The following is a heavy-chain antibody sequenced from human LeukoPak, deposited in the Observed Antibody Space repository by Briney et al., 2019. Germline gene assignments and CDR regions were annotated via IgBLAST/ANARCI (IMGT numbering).Heavy chain of an antibody. Sequence: GGSLRLSCAASGFTFSSYAMHWVRQAPGKGLEWVAVISYDGSNKYYADSVKGRFTISRDNSKNTLYLQMNSLRAEDTAVYYCARDYDPGRDILTGYYSVPGFWGQGTLVTVSS. CDR1: GFTFSSYA. CDR3: ARDYDPGRDILTGYYSVPGF. D-gene: IGHD3-9*01. V-gene: IGHV3-30-3*01. CDR2: ISYDGSNK. J-gene: IGHJ4*02.